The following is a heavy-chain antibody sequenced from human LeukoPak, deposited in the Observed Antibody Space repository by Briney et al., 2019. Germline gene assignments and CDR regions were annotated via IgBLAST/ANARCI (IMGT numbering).Heavy chain of an antibody. CDR1: GYTFTGFY. CDR2: INSNSGGT. Sequence: ASVRISCKASGYTFTGFYIHWVRQAPGQGLEWMGRINSNSGGTVSARKFQGRVTMTRDTSISTAYMELSGLTPDDTAVYYCARGAEMATVSHFDYWGQGTLVTVSS. CDR3: ARGAEMATVSHFDY. V-gene: IGHV1-2*06. J-gene: IGHJ4*02. D-gene: IGHD5-24*01.